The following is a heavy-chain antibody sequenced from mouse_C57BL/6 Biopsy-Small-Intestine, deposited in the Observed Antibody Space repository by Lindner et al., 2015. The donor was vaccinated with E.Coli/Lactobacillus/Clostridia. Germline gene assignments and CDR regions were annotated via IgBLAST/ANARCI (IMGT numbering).Heavy chain of an antibody. V-gene: IGHV1-79*01. D-gene: IGHD2-4*01. CDR1: GYTFTNYG. J-gene: IGHJ4*01. CDR3: ARGTDVLRYFDWLLFPPAGFDY. CDR2: ISAYNGNT. Sequence: SVKVSCKASGYTFTNYGISWVRQAPGQGLEWMGWISAYNGNTNYAQRLQGRVTMTTDTSTSTAYMELSRLRSEDTAVYYCARGTDVLRYFDWLLFPPAGFDYWGQGTLVTVSS.